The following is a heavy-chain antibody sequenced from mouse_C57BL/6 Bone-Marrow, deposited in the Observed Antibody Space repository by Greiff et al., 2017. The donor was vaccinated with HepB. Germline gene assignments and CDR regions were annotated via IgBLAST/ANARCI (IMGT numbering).Heavy chain of an antibody. CDR3: TTTVVAKRFAY. D-gene: IGHD1-1*01. Sequence: VQLQQSGAELVRPGASVKLSCTASGFNIKDDYMHWVKQRPEQGLEWIGWIDPENGDTEYATKFQGKATITADTSSNTAYLQLSSLTSEDTAVYYCTTTVVAKRFAYWGQGTLVTVSA. CDR2: IDPENGDT. V-gene: IGHV14-4*01. CDR1: GFNIKDDY. J-gene: IGHJ3*01.